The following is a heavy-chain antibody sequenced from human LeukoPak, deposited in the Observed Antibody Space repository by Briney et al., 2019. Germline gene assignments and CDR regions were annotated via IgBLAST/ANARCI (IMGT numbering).Heavy chain of an antibody. CDR3: ARALGGSYGYFDY. CDR2: ISYDGSNK. Sequence: GGSLRLSCAASGFTFSSYAMHWVRQAPGKGLEWVAVISYDGSNKYYADSVKGRFTISRDNSKNTLYLQMNSLRAEDTAVYYCARALGGSYGYFDYWGQGTLVTVSS. CDR1: GFTFSSYA. D-gene: IGHD1-26*01. V-gene: IGHV3-30-3*01. J-gene: IGHJ4*02.